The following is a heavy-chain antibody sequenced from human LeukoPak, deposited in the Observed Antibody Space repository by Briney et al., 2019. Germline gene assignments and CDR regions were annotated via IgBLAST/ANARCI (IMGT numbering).Heavy chain of an antibody. Sequence: ASVKVSCKASGYTFTTYAMHWVRQAPGQRLEWMGWINGDNGNTKYSQKFQGRVTITRDTSAYTGYMELRGLSSADTAVYFCARAPYDILTGYSLNRFDPWGQGTLVTVSS. J-gene: IGHJ5*02. CDR2: INGDNGNT. CDR3: ARAPYDILTGYSLNRFDP. CDR1: GYTFTTYA. V-gene: IGHV1-3*01. D-gene: IGHD3-9*01.